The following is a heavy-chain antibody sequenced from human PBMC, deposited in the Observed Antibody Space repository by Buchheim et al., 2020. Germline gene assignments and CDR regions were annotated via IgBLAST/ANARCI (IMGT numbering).Heavy chain of an antibody. D-gene: IGHD6-13*01. J-gene: IGHJ6*02. CDR3: AREAAAVAGGMDV. V-gene: IGHV4-30-4*07. CDR2: IYYSGRT. Sequence: QVQLQESGPGLVKPSQTLSLTCAVSGGSITSSGYSWSWIRQPPGKGLEWISYIYYSGRTDFNPSLRSRVTISIEMSKNRFSLKPSSVTAADTAVYYCAREAAAVAGGMDVWGQGTT. CDR1: GGSITSSGYS.